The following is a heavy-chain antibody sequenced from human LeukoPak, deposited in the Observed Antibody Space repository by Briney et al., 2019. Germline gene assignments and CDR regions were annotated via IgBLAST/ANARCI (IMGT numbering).Heavy chain of an antibody. CDR1: GFTFSSYS. CDR2: ISSSSSTI. CDR3: ARDHRLGRYYYYYYGMDV. J-gene: IGHJ6*02. D-gene: IGHD3-16*01. V-gene: IGHV3-48*04. Sequence: PGGSLRLSCAASGFTFSSYSMNWVRQAPGKGLEWVSYISSSSSTIYYADSVKGRFTISRDNAKNSLYLQMNSLRAEDTAVYYCARDHRLGRYYYYYYGMDVWGQGTTVTVSS.